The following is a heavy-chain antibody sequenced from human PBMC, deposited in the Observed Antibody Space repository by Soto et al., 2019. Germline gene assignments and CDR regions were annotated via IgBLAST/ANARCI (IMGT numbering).Heavy chain of an antibody. V-gene: IGHV3-72*01. D-gene: IGHD1-1*01. J-gene: IGHJ4*02. CDR1: GFTFSDHY. CDR2: STDQAHSFYT. Sequence: EVQLVESGGGLVQPGGSLRLSCAVSGFTFSDHYMDWVRQAPGKGLEWVGRSTDQAHSFYTVYAASVKGRFTISRDDSSLYLQMNSPKIEDTGVYYCVRATTKATSSPSVDFWGQGTLVTVSS. CDR3: VRATTKATSSPSVDF.